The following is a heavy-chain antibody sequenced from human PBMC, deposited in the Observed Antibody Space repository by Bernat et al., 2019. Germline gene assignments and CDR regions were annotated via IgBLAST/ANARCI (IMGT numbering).Heavy chain of an antibody. V-gene: IGHV3-7*01. CDR3: ARMGNTYGQYNWFDP. Sequence: EVQLVESGGGLVQPGGSLRLSCAASGFSFDIYWLSWVRQAPGKVLVWVANIKQVGSEKNYGDSVKGRFTISRDNAKNLVYLQMNSLRGEDTAVYYCARMGNTYGQYNWFDPWGQGTLVTVAS. D-gene: IGHD2-8*01. CDR2: IKQVGSEK. J-gene: IGHJ5*02. CDR1: GFSFDIYW.